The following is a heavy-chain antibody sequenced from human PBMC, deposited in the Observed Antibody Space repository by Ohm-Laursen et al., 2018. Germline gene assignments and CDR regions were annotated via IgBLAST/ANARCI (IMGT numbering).Heavy chain of an antibody. J-gene: IGHJ6*02. CDR1: GGSVSSGSYY. V-gene: IGHV4-61*01. CDR3: ARDWEGGYGMDV. D-gene: IGHD1-26*01. CDR2: IYYSGST. Sequence: GTLSLTCTVSGGSVSSGSYYWSWIRQPPGKGLEWIGYIYYSGSTNYNPSLKSRVTISVDTSKNQFSLKLSSVTAADTAVYYCARDWEGGYGMDVWGQGTTVTVSS.